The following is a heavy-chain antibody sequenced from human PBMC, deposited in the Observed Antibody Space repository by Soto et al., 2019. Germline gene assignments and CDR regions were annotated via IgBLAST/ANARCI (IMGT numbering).Heavy chain of an antibody. CDR3: ARGIRFLEWLLYGGYYSYGMDV. J-gene: IGHJ6*02. D-gene: IGHD3-3*01. CDR1: GGTFSSYA. V-gene: IGHV1-69*13. Sequence: GASVKVSCKASGGTFSSYAISWGRQAPGQGLEWMGGIIPIFGTANYAQKFQGRVTITADESTSTAYMELSSLRSEDTAVYYCARGIRFLEWLLYGGYYSYGMDVWGQGTTVTVSS. CDR2: IIPIFGTA.